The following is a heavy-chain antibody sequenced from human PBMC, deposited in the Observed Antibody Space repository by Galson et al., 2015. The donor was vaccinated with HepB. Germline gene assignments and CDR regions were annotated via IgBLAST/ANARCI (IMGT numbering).Heavy chain of an antibody. CDR3: ARGPYYYDSSAERSVFDI. J-gene: IGHJ3*02. V-gene: IGHV1-18*01. Sequence: SVKVSCKASGYIFTRYGITWVRQAPGQGLEWMGWINVYNGNTNYVERLQGRVTMTTDTSTTTAYMELRSLRSDDTAVYYCARGPYYYDSSAERSVFDIWGQGTMVTVSS. CDR2: INVYNGNT. CDR1: GYIFTRYG. D-gene: IGHD3-22*01.